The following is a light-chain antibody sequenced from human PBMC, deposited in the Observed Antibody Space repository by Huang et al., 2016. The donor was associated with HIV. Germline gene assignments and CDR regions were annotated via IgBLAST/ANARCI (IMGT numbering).Light chain of an antibody. CDR2: DAS. CDR3: QQYNNWPRT. CDR1: QGVSSH. Sequence: ESVLTQSPVTLSASPGERATLSCRASQGVSSHLAWYQQKPGQAPRLLIHDASTRASDIPARFSGSGSDIEFTLTISSLQSEDSAVYYCQQYNNWPRTFGQGTKLEIK. V-gene: IGKV3-15*01. J-gene: IGKJ2*01.